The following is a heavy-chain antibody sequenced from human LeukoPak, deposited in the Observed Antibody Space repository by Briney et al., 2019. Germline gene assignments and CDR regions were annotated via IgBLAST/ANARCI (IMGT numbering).Heavy chain of an antibody. J-gene: IGHJ4*02. CDR2: IKQDGSEK. CDR1: EFIFSGYW. CDR3: ARDGFVGAADY. D-gene: IGHD6-13*01. Sequence: GGSLRLSCAASEFIFSGYWMNWVRQAPGKGLEWVANIKQDGSEKQYVDSVRGRFTISRDNAKNSLYLQMNSLRVEDTAVYYCARDGFVGAADYWGQGALVTVSS. V-gene: IGHV3-7*01.